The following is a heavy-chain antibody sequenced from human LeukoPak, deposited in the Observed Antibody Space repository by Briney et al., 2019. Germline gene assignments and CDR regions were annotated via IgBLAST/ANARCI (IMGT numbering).Heavy chain of an antibody. CDR3: ARDRPVVPAATGYYYGIDV. V-gene: IGHV1-8*01. D-gene: IGHD2-2*01. CDR2: MNPNSGNT. Sequence: ASVKVSCKASGYTFTSYDINWVRQATGQGLEWMGWMNPNSGNTGYAQKFQGRVTMTRNTSISTAYMELSSLRSEDTAVYYCARDRPVVPAATGYYYGIDVWGQGTTVTVSS. J-gene: IGHJ6*02. CDR1: GYTFTSYD.